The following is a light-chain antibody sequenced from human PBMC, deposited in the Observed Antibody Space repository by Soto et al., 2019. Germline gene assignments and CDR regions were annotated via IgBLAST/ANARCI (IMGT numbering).Light chain of an antibody. CDR2: EVS. CDR3: SSYAGSNNFV. CDR1: SSHAAAYNY. Sequence: SALTQNTSASGSSGQTATISCTGTSSHAAAYNYVSWYQQHPGKAPKLMSYEVSKRPSGVPDRFSGSKSGNTASLTVSGLQAEDEADYYCSSYAGSNNFVFGTGTKVTGL. J-gene: IGLJ1*01. V-gene: IGLV2-8*01.